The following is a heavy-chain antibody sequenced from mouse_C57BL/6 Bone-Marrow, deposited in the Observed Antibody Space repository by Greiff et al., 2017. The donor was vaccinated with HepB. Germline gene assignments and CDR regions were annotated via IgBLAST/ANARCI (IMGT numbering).Heavy chain of an antibody. CDR3: TTSHYDYDGFAY. V-gene: IGHV14-4*01. CDR1: GFNIKDDY. J-gene: IGHJ3*01. D-gene: IGHD2-4*01. CDR2: IDPENGDT. Sequence: EVQLQHSGAELVRPGASVKLSCTASGFNIKDDYMHWVKQRPEQGLEWIGWIDPENGDTEYASKFQGKATITADTSSNTAYLQLSSLTSEDTAVYYCTTSHYDYDGFAYWGQGTLVTVSA.